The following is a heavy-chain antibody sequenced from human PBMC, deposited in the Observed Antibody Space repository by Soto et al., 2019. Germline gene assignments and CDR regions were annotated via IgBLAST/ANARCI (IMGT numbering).Heavy chain of an antibody. CDR2: IKQDGGET. V-gene: IGHV3-7*03. CDR1: GFSFTNHW. Sequence: EMQLEESGGGLVQPGGSRRLSCEASGFSFTNHWMSWVRQAPGKGLEWLANIKQDGGETYYLESVKGRFSISRDNAKDSVYLQMSGLRAEDTAVYYCARHGFHRDALDLWGQGTLVTLSS. CDR3: ARHGFHRDALDL. D-gene: IGHD2-2*03. J-gene: IGHJ3*01.